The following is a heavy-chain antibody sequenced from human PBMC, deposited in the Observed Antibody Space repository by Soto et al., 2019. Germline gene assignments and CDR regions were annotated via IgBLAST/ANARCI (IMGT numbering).Heavy chain of an antibody. CDR3: ARGGETGDAFDI. D-gene: IGHD3-9*01. CDR1: GYTFTSYD. CDR2: MNSNSGNT. Sequence: QVQLVQSGAEVKKPGASVKVSCKASGYTFTSYDINWVRQATGQGLEWMGWMNSNSGNTGYAQKFQDRVTTTRNTSRSPDYMELSSLRSDDTSVYYCARGGETGDAFDILGQGAMVTVSS. V-gene: IGHV1-8*01. J-gene: IGHJ3*02.